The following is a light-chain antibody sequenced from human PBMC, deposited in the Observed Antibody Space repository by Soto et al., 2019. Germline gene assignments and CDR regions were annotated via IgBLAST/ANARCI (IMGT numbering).Light chain of an antibody. CDR2: EVS. J-gene: IGLJ2*01. Sequence: QSVLTQPASVSGSPGQSITISCTGTSSDVGGYNYVSWYQQYAGKAPKLMIHEVSNRPSGVSDRFSGSKSGNTASLTISGLQAEDEGDYYCYSYTSSNTVVFGRGTKLTVL. CDR3: YSYTSSNTVV. V-gene: IGLV2-14*01. CDR1: SSDVGGYNY.